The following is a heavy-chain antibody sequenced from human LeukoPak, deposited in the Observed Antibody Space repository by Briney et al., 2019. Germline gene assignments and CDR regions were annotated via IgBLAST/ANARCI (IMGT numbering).Heavy chain of an antibody. Sequence: SETLSLTCTVSGGSISSYYWSWIRQPAGKGLEWIGRIYTSGSTNYNPSLKSRVTMSVDTSKNQLSLKLSSVTAADTAVYYCAISSIAVAGTQHWGQGTLVTVSS. D-gene: IGHD6-19*01. J-gene: IGHJ1*01. V-gene: IGHV4-4*07. CDR2: IYTSGST. CDR3: AISSIAVAGTQH. CDR1: GGSISSYY.